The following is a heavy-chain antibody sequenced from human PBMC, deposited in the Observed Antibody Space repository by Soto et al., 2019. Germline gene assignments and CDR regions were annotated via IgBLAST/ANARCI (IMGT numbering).Heavy chain of an antibody. J-gene: IGHJ4*02. Sequence: SETLSLTCTVSGGSISSYYWSWIRQPPGKGLEWIGYIYYSGSTNYNPSLKSRVTISVDTSKNQFSLKLSSVTAADTAVYYCARAVVDTAMVYFDYLGQGTLVTVSS. CDR3: ARAVVDTAMVYFDY. CDR2: IYYSGST. V-gene: IGHV4-59*01. D-gene: IGHD5-18*01. CDR1: GGSISSYY.